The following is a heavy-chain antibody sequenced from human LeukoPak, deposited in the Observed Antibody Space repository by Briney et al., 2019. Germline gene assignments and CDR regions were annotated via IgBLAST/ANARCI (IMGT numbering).Heavy chain of an antibody. Sequence: PGGSLRLSCAASGFTVSSYWIHWVRQAPGKGLVWVSLIRRDGTTSFAASVQGRFTISRDNARNTLYLQMNSLAAEDMAVYYCARDAGQATPFDYWGPGTLVTVSS. D-gene: IGHD2-15*01. J-gene: IGHJ4*02. CDR1: GFTVSSYW. V-gene: IGHV3-74*01. CDR2: IRRDGTT. CDR3: ARDAGQATPFDY.